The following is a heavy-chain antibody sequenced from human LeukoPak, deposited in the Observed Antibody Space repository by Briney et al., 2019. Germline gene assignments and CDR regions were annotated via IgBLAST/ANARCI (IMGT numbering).Heavy chain of an antibody. CDR2: INANSIST. D-gene: IGHD3/OR15-3a*01. V-gene: IGHV3-23*01. CDR1: GFAFSVYA. J-gene: IGHJ4*02. CDR3: ASFRTGYSYYFDY. Sequence: GGSLRLSCAASGFAFSVYAMSWLRQPPGKGLEWVSTINANSISTSYAASVRGRFTISRDNAKNSLFLQMSSLRAEDTAVYYCASFRTGYSYYFDYWGQGILVTVSS.